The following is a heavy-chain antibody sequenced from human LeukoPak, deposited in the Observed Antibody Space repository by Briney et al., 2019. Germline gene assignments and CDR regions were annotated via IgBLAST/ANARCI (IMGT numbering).Heavy chain of an antibody. Sequence: PGGSLRLSCAASGFTFSGYSMNWVRQAPGKGLEWVANMREDGSEKWYVDSVKGRFTISRDNAKNSLYLQMTGLRAEDTAIYYCAGELWFGEFDAFDTWGQGTMVTVSS. CDR2: MREDGSEK. D-gene: IGHD3-10*01. CDR3: AGELWFGEFDAFDT. CDR1: GFTFSGYS. J-gene: IGHJ3*02. V-gene: IGHV3-7*01.